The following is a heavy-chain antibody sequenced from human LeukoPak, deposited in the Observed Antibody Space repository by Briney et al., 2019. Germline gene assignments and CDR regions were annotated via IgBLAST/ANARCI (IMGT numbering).Heavy chain of an antibody. J-gene: IGHJ4*02. CDR3: ARDGSLDY. CDR1: GYTFTDYF. Sequence: ASVKVSCKASGYTFTDYFLHWVRQAPGQGHEWMGWINPNSGGTNYAQQFQGRVTMTRDTSISTAYMELSSLISDDTAVYYCARDGSLDYWGQGTLVTVSS. V-gene: IGHV1-2*02. CDR2: INPNSGGT.